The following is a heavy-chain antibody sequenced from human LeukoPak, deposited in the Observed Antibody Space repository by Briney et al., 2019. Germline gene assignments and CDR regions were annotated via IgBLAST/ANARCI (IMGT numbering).Heavy chain of an antibody. D-gene: IGHD1-20*01. J-gene: IGHJ4*02. CDR3: ARLGLAGTTLYYFDN. CDR2: IYPGDSKT. CDR1: GYTFTTYW. Sequence: GESMKISCQGSGYTFTTYWIAWVRQMPGKGLEWMGIIYPGDSKTRYSPSFQGQVTISADKSTSTAYLQWSSLKASDTAIFYCARLGLAGTTLYYFDNWGQGTLVTVSS. V-gene: IGHV5-51*01.